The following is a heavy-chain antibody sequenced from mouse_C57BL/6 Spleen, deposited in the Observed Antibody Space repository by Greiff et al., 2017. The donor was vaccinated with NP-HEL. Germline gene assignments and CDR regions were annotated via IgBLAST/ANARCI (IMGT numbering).Heavy chain of an antibody. J-gene: IGHJ4*01. Sequence: DVQLVESGGGLVKPGGSLKLSCAASGFTFSSYAMSWVRQTPEKRLEWVATISDGGSYTYYPDNVKGRFTISRDNAKNNLYLQMSHLKSEDTAMYYCARDRELFYAMDYWGQGTSVTVSS. CDR1: GFTFSSYA. CDR3: ARDRELFYAMDY. D-gene: IGHD3-1*01. V-gene: IGHV5-4*01. CDR2: ISDGGSYT.